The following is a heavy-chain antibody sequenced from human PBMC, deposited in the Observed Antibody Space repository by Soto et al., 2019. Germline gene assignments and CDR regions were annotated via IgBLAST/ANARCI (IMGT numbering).Heavy chain of an antibody. CDR1: GFTFSSYA. J-gene: IGHJ4*02. Sequence: EVQLLESGGGLVQPGGSLRLSCAASGFTSGFTFSSYAMTWVRQAPGKGLEWVSAISGSGGSTYYADSVKGRFTISRDNTKNTLFLQMNSLGAEDTAVYYCAKGGKQEPIFSWGRGTLVTVSS. CDR2: ISGSGGST. D-gene: IGHD3-9*01. V-gene: IGHV3-23*01. CDR3: AKGGKQEPIFS.